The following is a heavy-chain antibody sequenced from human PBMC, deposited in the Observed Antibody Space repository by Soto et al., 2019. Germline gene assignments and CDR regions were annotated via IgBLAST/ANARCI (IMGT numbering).Heavy chain of an antibody. CDR1: GFTFSSYG. D-gene: IGHD1-26*01. Sequence: QVQLVESGGGVVQPGRSLRLSCAASGFTFSSYGMHWVRQAPGKGLEWVAVIWYDGSNKYYADSVKGRFTISRDNSKNTLYLQMNSLRAEDTAVYYCASTRDPSGSYVFDYWGQGTLVTVSS. CDR2: IWYDGSNK. J-gene: IGHJ4*02. V-gene: IGHV3-33*01. CDR3: ASTRDPSGSYVFDY.